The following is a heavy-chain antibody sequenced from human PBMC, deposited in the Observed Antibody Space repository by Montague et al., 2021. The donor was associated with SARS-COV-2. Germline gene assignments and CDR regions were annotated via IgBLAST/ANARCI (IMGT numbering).Heavy chain of an antibody. CDR3: ARLRDGVVPSPILGVGPYYSYYYVDV. J-gene: IGHJ6*03. CDR1: GTSFSGYH. V-gene: IGHV4-34*01. D-gene: IGHD3-10*01. CDR2: INHGGST. Sequence: SETLSLTCAVHGTSFSGYHWNWIRQPPGKGLEWIGEINHGGSTKYSPSLKSRLTISADTSKNQFSLKLTSVAAADMAVYYCARLRDGVVPSPILGVGPYYSYYYVDVWGRGTTVTVSS.